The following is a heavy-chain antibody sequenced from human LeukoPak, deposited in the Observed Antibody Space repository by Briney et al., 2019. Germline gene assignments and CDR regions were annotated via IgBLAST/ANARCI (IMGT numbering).Heavy chain of an antibody. V-gene: IGHV4-28*01. J-gene: IGHJ4*02. CDR3: ARSVDGGNSPFDY. CDR2: IYYSGST. CDR1: GYSISSSNW. D-gene: IGHD4-23*01. Sequence: KPSDTLSLTCAVSGYSISSSNWWGWIRQPPGKGLEWIGYIYYSGSTYYNPSLKSRVTMSVDTSKNQFSLKLSSVTAVDTAGYYCARSVDGGNSPFDYWGQGTLVTVSS.